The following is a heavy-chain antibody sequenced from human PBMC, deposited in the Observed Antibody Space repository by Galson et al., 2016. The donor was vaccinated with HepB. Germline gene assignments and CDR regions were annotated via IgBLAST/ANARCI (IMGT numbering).Heavy chain of an antibody. Sequence: QSGAEVKKPGASVNVSCRASDYRFTMYGITWVRQAPGQGLEWMGWISAYNGHTKYAQKIKGRVTMTTDTSTTTAYIELRILTSDDTAVYYCARASWEFLTTFDDWGQGTQVTVSS. V-gene: IGHV1-18*01. CDR3: ARASWEFLTTFDD. D-gene: IGHD1-26*01. CDR1: DYRFTMYG. CDR2: ISAYNGHT. J-gene: IGHJ4*02.